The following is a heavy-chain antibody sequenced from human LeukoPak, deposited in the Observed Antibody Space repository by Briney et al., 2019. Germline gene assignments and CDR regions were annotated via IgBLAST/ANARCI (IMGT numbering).Heavy chain of an antibody. CDR1: GYTFTGYY. CDR3: AREDEMESDEETYYYYYYYMDV. Sequence: ASVKVSCKASGYTFTGYYLHWVRQAPGQGLEWMGWINPNSGGTNYAQKFQGRVTMTTDASTSTAYMELRSLRFDDTAVYYCAREDEMESDEETYYYYYYYMDVWGKGTTVIVSS. J-gene: IGHJ6*03. V-gene: IGHV1-2*02. D-gene: IGHD5-24*01. CDR2: INPNSGGT.